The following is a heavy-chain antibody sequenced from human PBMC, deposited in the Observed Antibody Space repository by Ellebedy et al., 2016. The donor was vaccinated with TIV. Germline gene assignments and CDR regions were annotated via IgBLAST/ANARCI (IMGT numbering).Heavy chain of an antibody. CDR1: GYTFSDYY. Sequence: AASVKVSCKTSGYTFSDYYLHWVRQAPGQGLEWMGWINPNSGGTNYAQKFQGRVTMTRDTSSSTAYMELSRLRSDDTAVYYCASLPHYGDSGPWGQGTLVTVSS. CDR2: INPNSGGT. V-gene: IGHV1-2*02. CDR3: ASLPHYGDSGP. J-gene: IGHJ5*02. D-gene: IGHD4-17*01.